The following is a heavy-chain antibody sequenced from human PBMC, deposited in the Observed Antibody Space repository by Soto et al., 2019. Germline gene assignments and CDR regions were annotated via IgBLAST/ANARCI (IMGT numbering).Heavy chain of an antibody. V-gene: IGHV3-30*18. CDR2: ISYDGSNK. CDR3: AKDWAPIYYFDY. D-gene: IGHD2-2*02. J-gene: IGHJ4*02. Sequence: GGSLRLSCAASGFTFSSYGMHWVRQAPGKGLEWVAVISYDGSNKYYADSVKGRFTISRDNSKNTLYLQMNSLRAEDTAVYYCAKDWAPIYYFDYWGQGTLVTVS. CDR1: GFTFSSYG.